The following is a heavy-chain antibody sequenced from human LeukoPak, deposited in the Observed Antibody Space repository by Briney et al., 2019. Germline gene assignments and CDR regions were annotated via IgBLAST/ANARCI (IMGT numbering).Heavy chain of an antibody. Sequence: GGSLRLSCAASGFTFSSYGMHWVRQAPGKGLERVAVISYDGSNKYYADSVKGRFTISRDNSKNTLYLQMNSLRAEDTAVYYCAKDLSYYFDYWGQGTLVTVSS. CDR2: ISYDGSNK. V-gene: IGHV3-30*18. CDR1: GFTFSSYG. J-gene: IGHJ4*02. D-gene: IGHD2/OR15-2a*01. CDR3: AKDLSYYFDY.